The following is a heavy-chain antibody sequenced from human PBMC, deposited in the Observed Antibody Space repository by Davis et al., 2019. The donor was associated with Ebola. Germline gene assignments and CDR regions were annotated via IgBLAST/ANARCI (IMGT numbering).Heavy chain of an antibody. Sequence: PGGSLRLSCAASGFTFSDYAVHWVRQAPGKGLEWVAVISYDGNNENYADSVKGRFTISRDNSRAMLYLRMNSLRAEDTAVYFCAKTYDFRDRVDYWGQGTLVTVSS. CDR3: AKTYDFRDRVDY. D-gene: IGHD3-3*01. V-gene: IGHV3-30*04. CDR1: GFTFSDYA. J-gene: IGHJ4*02. CDR2: ISYDGNNE.